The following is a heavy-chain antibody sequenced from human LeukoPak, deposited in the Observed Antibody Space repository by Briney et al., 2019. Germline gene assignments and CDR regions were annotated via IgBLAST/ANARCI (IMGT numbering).Heavy chain of an antibody. CDR3: ARAEVGVQPTYYDFWSGLNYYYYYMDV. J-gene: IGHJ6*03. Sequence: GGSLRLSCAASGFTFSSYWMSWVRQAPGKGLEWMANIKQDGSEKYYVDSVKGRFTISRDNAKNSLYLQMNSLRAGDTAVYYCARAEVGVQPTYYDFWSGLNYYYYYMDVWGKGTTVTVSS. CDR1: GFTFSSYW. CDR2: IKQDGSEK. V-gene: IGHV3-7*04. D-gene: IGHD3-3*01.